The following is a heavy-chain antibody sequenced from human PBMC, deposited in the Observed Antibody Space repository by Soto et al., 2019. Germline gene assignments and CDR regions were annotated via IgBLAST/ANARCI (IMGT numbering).Heavy chain of an antibody. CDR1: GGSIINYY. D-gene: IGHD5-12*01. V-gene: IGHV4-59*12. Sequence: SETLSLTCTVSGGSIINYYWSWIRQPPGKGLEWIGNIYYTGTTYYNPSLKSRLTISVDTSKKQFSLKLSSVTAADTAVYYCARIRSRGDSGYDYRPTDYFDYWGQGTLVTVSS. CDR2: IYYTGTT. J-gene: IGHJ4*02. CDR3: ARIRSRGDSGYDYRPTDYFDY.